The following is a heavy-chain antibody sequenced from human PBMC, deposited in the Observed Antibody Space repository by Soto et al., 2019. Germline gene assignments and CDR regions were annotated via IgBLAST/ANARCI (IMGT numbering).Heavy chain of an antibody. CDR1: GFTFSEYS. CDR3: ARARGNDWYSDY. J-gene: IGHJ4*02. D-gene: IGHD5-12*01. V-gene: IGHV3-21*01. Sequence: DVQLGESGGGLVRPGGSLRLSCTASGFTFSEYSMSWVRQAPGKGLECVSSITHSGTYVYYADSVKGRFTISRDSASNSLFLQMTSLRAEDTAVYHCARARGNDWYSDYWGQGTLVTVSS. CDR2: ITHSGTYV.